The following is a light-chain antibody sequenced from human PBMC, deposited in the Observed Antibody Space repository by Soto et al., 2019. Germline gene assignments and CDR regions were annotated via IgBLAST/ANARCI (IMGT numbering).Light chain of an antibody. Sequence: EIVLTQSPGTLSLSPGQRATLYCRASQRLSASDIAWYQQKPGQAPKFLIYGVSSRATGIPDRFSGSGSGTDFTLNISRLEPEDFAVYHCQQYGSSPLITFGQGHDGRL. CDR2: GVS. CDR3: QQYGSSPLIT. V-gene: IGKV3-20*01. CDR1: QRLSASD. J-gene: IGKJ5*01.